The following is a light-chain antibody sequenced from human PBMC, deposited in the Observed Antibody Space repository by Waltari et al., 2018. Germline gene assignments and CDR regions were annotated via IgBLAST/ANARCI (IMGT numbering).Light chain of an antibody. J-gene: IGLJ3*02. CDR1: SAHSSHV. CDR3: QTGCHGTWV. V-gene: IGLV4-69*01. Sequence: QLVLTQSPSASASLGSSVKLTCTLSSAHSSHVISWLQHQPEKGPRYLMKVNSDGSHNKGDEIPDRFSGSSSGAERYLTISSLQSEDEADYYCQTGCHGTWVFGGGTKLTVL. CDR2: VNSDGSH.